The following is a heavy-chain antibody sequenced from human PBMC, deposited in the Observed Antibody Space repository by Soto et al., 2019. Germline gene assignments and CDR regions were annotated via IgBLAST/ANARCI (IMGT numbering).Heavy chain of an antibody. D-gene: IGHD4-17*01. CDR1: GYTFTRYD. CDR3: ARTDGDLDS. Sequence: QVQLVQSGAEVKKPGASVKVSCKTSGYTFTRYDINWVRQATGQGLEWMGWMNPKSGYTGSAQRFQGRITMTRDTSINTAYMELSSLRSEDTAMYYCARTDGDLDSWGQGTLVTVSS. V-gene: IGHV1-8*01. J-gene: IGHJ5*01. CDR2: MNPKSGYT.